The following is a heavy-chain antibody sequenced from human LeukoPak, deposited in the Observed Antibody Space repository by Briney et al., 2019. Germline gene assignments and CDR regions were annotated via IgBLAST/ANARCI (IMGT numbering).Heavy chain of an antibody. V-gene: IGHV3-23*01. CDR2: ISGSGGST. CDR1: GFTFSSYA. CDR3: AKDARVRGVITLDY. D-gene: IGHD3-10*01. Sequence: GASLRLSCAASGFTFSSYAMSWVRQAPGKGLEWVLAISGSGGSTYYADSVKGRFTISRDNSKNTLYLQMNSLRAEDTAVYYCAKDARVRGVITLDYWGQGTLVTVSS. J-gene: IGHJ4*02.